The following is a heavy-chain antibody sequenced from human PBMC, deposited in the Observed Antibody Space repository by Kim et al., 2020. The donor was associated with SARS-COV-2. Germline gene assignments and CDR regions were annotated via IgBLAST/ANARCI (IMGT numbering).Heavy chain of an antibody. CDR3: ARDRGLYYYDSSG. V-gene: IGHV3-33*05. CDR2: ISYDGSNK. D-gene: IGHD3-22*01. J-gene: IGHJ4*02. CDR1: GFTFSSYG. Sequence: GGSLRLSCAASGFTFSSYGMHWVRQAPGKGLVWVAVISYDGSNKYYADSVKGRFTISRDNSKNTLYLQMNSLRAEDTAVYYCARDRGLYYYDSSGWGQGTLVTVSS.